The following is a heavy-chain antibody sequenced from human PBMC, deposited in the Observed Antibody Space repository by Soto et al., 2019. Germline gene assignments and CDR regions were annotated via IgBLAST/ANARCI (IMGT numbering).Heavy chain of an antibody. Sequence: GESLKISCKGSGYIFTDHCIVWVRQMAGKGLEWMGIIYPGDSDTRYSPSFQGQVTISADKSISTAYLQWSSLKASDTAMYYCARTSAGGKYYYGMDVWGQGTTVTVSS. CDR2: IYPGDSDT. D-gene: IGHD6-13*01. V-gene: IGHV5-51*01. J-gene: IGHJ6*02. CDR3: ARTSAGGKYYYGMDV. CDR1: GYIFTDHC.